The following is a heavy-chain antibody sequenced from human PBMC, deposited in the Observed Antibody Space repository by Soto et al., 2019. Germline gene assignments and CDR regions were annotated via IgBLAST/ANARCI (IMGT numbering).Heavy chain of an antibody. D-gene: IGHD2-15*01. Sequence: PXETLSLTRAVYGGSFGGYGWSWIRQPPGKGLDWIGEINHSGSTNYNPSLKSRVTISVDTSKNQFSLKLSSVTAADKAVYYCALSGYCSGGSCPPYYYYGMDVWGQGTTVTVSS. V-gene: IGHV4-34*01. J-gene: IGHJ6*02. CDR1: GGSFGGYG. CDR2: INHSGST. CDR3: ALSGYCSGGSCPPYYYYGMDV.